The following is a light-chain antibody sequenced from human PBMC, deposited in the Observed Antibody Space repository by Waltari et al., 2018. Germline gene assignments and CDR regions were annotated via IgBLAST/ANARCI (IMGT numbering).Light chain of an antibody. CDR2: DDS. J-gene: IGLJ2*01. Sequence: SYVLTQPPSASVAPGKTARITCGGTNVGRKRGHWYQQKPGQAPLLVVYDDSARPSGIPDRFSASNSGNTATLTISRVENGDEADYYCQVWDTTSDRVVFGGGTKLTVL. CDR3: QVWDTTSDRVV. CDR1: NVGRKR. V-gene: IGLV3-21*03.